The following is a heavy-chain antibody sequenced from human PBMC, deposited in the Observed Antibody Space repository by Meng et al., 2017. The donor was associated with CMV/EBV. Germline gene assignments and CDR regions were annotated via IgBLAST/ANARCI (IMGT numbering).Heavy chain of an antibody. D-gene: IGHD2-21*01. V-gene: IGHV1-69*10. Sequence: SVKVSCKASGYTFTSYGISWVRQAPGQGLEWMGWIIPILGIANYAQKFQGRVTITADKSTSTAYMELSSLRSEDTAVYYCARVDCGGDCYRGGWFDPWGQGTLVTVSS. CDR2: IIPILGIA. CDR3: ARVDCGGDCYRGGWFDP. J-gene: IGHJ5*02. CDR1: GYTFTSYG.